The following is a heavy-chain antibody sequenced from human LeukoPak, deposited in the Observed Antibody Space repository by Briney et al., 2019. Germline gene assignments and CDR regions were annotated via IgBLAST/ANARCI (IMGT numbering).Heavy chain of an antibody. CDR3: ASLGRGWD. J-gene: IGHJ4*02. Sequence: SETLSLTCAVSGYSISSGYYWGWIRQPPGKGLEWIGSIYHSGSTYYNPSLKSRATISVDTSKNQFSLKLSSVTAADTAVYYCASLGRGWDWGQGTLVTVSS. CDR1: GYSISSGYY. D-gene: IGHD1-26*01. CDR2: IYHSGST. V-gene: IGHV4-38-2*01.